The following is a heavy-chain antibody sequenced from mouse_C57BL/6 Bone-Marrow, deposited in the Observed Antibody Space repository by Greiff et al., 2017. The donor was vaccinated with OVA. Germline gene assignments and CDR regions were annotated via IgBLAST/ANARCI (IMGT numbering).Heavy chain of an antibody. D-gene: IGHD4-1*01. CDR1: GYTFTDYA. CDR3: ARRNWVEGYYTVAY. Sequence: VQLQQSGPELVRPGVSVKISCKGSGYTFTDYAMHWVTQSHAKRLEWIGVISTYDGDASYNQKFKDQVTMTVNKSSSTAYMELARLTSEDSAVYYYARRNWVEGYYTVAYWGQGTSVTVTS. V-gene: IGHV1-67*01. CDR2: ISTYDGDA. J-gene: IGHJ4*01.